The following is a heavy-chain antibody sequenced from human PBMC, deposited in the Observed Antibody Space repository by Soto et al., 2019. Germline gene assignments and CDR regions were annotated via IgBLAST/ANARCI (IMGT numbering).Heavy chain of an antibody. CDR1: CIYISLGGYS. CDR2: IYQSGTT. CDR3: ARSVPEICMRSENWFDP. J-gene: IGHJ5*02. V-gene: IGHV4-30-2*01. Sequence: LSRTCAVSCIYISLGGYSRSWMWPPPGKGLEWIGYIYQSGTTYYNPSLKRRVTMAVDRSKNQFSLKLSSVTAADTAVYFCARSVPEICMRSENWFDPWGQGILVT. D-gene: IGHD3-3*01.